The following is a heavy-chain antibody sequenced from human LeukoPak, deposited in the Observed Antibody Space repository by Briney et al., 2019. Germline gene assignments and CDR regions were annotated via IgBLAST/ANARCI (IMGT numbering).Heavy chain of an antibody. CDR3: ARDPASSFDY. Sequence: PGTSLRLSCAASGYIFRSHGMHWIRQAPSKGLEWVAVIWYDGSKRYYADSVKGRFTISRDDSKNTLYLQMNNLRDEDTAVYYCARDPASSFDYWGQGTLVTVSS. CDR1: GYIFRSHG. J-gene: IGHJ4*02. V-gene: IGHV3-33*01. CDR2: IWYDGSKR. D-gene: IGHD2-15*01.